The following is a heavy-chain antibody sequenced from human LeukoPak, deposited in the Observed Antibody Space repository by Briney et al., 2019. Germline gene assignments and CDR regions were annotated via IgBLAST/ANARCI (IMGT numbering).Heavy chain of an antibody. CDR2: IHHSENT. Sequence: PSETLSLTCAVSGGSISINNWWTWVRQPPGKGLEWIGEIHHSENTDYNPSLKSRVTISVDKSKNQFSLNLSSVTAADTAVYYCARHARGGKSRQAFVPEYFQHWGQGTLVTVSS. CDR3: ARHARGGKSRQAFVPEYFQH. CDR1: GGSISINNW. J-gene: IGHJ1*01. V-gene: IGHV4-4*02. D-gene: IGHD4-23*01.